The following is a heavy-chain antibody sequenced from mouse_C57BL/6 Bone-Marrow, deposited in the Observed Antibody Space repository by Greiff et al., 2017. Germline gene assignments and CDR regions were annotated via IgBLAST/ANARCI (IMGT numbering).Heavy chain of an antibody. CDR3: ARPGGGTTVRSYAMDY. V-gene: IGHV5-17*01. CDR2: ISSGSSTI. J-gene: IGHJ4*01. CDR1: GFTFSDYG. Sequence: VQLKESGGGLVKPGGSLKLSCAASGFTFSDYGMHWVRQAPEKGLEWVAYISSGSSTIYYADTVKGRFTISRDNAKNTLFLQMTSLRSEDTAMYYCARPGGGTTVRSYAMDYWGQGTSVTVSS. D-gene: IGHD1-1*01.